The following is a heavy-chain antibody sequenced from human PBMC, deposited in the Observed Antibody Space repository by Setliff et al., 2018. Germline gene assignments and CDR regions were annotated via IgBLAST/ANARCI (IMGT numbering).Heavy chain of an antibody. J-gene: IGHJ4*02. V-gene: IGHV1-46*01. CDR2: IHTGGGSA. CDR3: ARGGMAAAGRKGVFEY. Sequence: ASVKVSCKASGYTFTTYDLHWVRQAPGQGLEWMGIIHTGGGSASYAQKFQGRVTMTSDTSTSTVYMEVNSVTSDDTAIYYCARGGMAAAGRKGVFEYWGQGTVVTVSS. D-gene: IGHD6-13*01. CDR1: GYTFTTYD.